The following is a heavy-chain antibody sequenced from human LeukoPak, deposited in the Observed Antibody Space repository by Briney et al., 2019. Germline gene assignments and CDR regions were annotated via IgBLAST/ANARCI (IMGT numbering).Heavy chain of an antibody. CDR3: ARGQVEAVAGTSNWFDP. J-gene: IGHJ5*02. CDR1: GGSFSGYY. V-gene: IGHV4-34*01. D-gene: IGHD6-19*01. CDR2: INHSGST. Sequence: SETLSLTCAVYGGSFSGYYWSWIRQPPGKGLEWIGEINHSGSTNYNPSLKSRVTISVDTSKNQFSLKLNSVTAADTAVYYCARGQVEAVAGTSNWFDPWGQGTLVTVSS.